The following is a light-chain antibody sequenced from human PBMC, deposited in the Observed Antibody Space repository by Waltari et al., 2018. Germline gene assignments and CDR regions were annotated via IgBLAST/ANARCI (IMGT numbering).Light chain of an antibody. V-gene: IGKV3-15*01. J-gene: IGKJ2*01. CDR1: QRVGNN. Sequence: EIEMTQSPATLSVSPGERVTLFCRASQRVGNNLAWYQQRPGQAPRLLIYGASTRATDISDRFSGSGSGTDFTLTISALQSEDLAVYYCHQYNHWPTFTFGQGTKLQIE. CDR3: HQYNHWPTFT. CDR2: GAS.